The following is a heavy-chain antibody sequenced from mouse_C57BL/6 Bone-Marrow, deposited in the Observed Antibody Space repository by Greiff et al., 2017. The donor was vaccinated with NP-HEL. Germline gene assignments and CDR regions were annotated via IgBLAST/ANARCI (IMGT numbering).Heavy chain of an antibody. Sequence: EVKLMESGGGLVKPGGSLKLSCAASGFTFSSYAMSWVRQTPEKRLEWVATISDGGSYTYYPDNVKGRFTISRDNAKNNLYLQMSHLKSEDTAMYYCASWGSNYGAWFAYWGQGTLVTVSA. CDR3: ASWGSNYGAWFAY. CDR1: GFTFSSYA. J-gene: IGHJ3*01. CDR2: ISDGGSYT. V-gene: IGHV5-4*03. D-gene: IGHD2-5*01.